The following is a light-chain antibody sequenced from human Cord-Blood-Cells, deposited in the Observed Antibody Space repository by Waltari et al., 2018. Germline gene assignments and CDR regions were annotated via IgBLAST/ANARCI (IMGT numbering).Light chain of an antibody. CDR3: CSYAGSSTWV. Sequence: QSALTQPASVSGSPGPSITISCTGTSHDVGSYNLVSWYQQHPGKAPKLMIYEVSKRPSGVSNRFSGSKSGNTASLTISGLQAEDEADYYCCSYAGSSTWVFGGGTKLTVL. J-gene: IGLJ3*02. CDR1: SHDVGSYNL. V-gene: IGLV2-23*02. CDR2: EVS.